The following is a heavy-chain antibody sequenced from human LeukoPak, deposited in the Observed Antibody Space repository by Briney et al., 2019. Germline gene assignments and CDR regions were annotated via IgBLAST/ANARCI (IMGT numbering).Heavy chain of an antibody. V-gene: IGHV3-7*01. CDR1: GFTFSSYW. CDR3: ARDLKEPYYDFWSGYPNYYYYVDV. Sequence: PGRSLRLSCAASGFTFSSYWMSWVRQAPRKGPEWVANIKQDGSEKYYVDSVKGRFTISRDNARNSLYLQMNSLRAEDTAVYYCARDLKEPYYDFWSGYPNYYYYVDVWGKGTTVTVSS. J-gene: IGHJ6*03. CDR2: IKQDGSEK. D-gene: IGHD3-3*01.